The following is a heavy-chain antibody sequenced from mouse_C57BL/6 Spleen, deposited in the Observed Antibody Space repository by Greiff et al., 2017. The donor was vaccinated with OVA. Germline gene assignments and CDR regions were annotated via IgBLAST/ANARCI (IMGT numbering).Heavy chain of an antibody. CDR2: ISYDGSN. Sequence: ESGPGLVKPSQSLSLTCSVTGYSITSGYYWNWIRQFPGNKLEWMGYISYDGSNNYNPSLKNRISITRDTSKNQFFLKLNSVTTEDTATYYCARGPLYYGSTWFAYWGQGTLVTVSA. D-gene: IGHD1-1*01. CDR1: GYSITSGYY. CDR3: ARGPLYYGSTWFAY. V-gene: IGHV3-6*01. J-gene: IGHJ3*01.